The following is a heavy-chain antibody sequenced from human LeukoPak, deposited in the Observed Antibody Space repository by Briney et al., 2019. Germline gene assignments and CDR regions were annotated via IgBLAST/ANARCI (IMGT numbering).Heavy chain of an antibody. J-gene: IGHJ4*02. D-gene: IGHD2-21*02. CDR2: INKDGSEK. CDR3: ARGFQLGDFPV. V-gene: IGHV3-7*01. CDR1: GFNISSYS. Sequence: GGSLRLSCAASGFNISSYSLSWLRQAPGKGLEWVAYINKDGSEKAYVDSVKGRFTISRDNAKGSLYLQLNSLSAEDTGVYYCARGFQLGDFPVWGQGTLVTVSS.